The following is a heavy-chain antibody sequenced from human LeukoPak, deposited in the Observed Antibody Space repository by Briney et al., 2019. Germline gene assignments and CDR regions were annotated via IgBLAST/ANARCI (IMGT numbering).Heavy chain of an antibody. J-gene: IGHJ4*02. CDR1: GGSINSGSYL. Sequence: PSQTLSLTCTVPGGSINSGSYLWSWIRQPAGKGLEWIGRIYTSGITNYNSSLMSRATISIDTSKNQFSLKLSSVTAADTAVYYCAISNSGSYRELDYWGQGALVTVSS. D-gene: IGHD1-26*01. CDR2: IYTSGIT. V-gene: IGHV4-61*02. CDR3: AISNSGSYRELDY.